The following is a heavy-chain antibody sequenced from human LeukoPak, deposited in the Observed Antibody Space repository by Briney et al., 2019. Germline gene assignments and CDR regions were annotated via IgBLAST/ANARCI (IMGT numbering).Heavy chain of an antibody. V-gene: IGHV4-4*02. CDR2: IYHSGST. CDR1: GGSISSSNW. Sequence: SGTLSLTCAVSGGSISSSNWWSWVRQPPGKGLEWIGEIYHSGSTNYNPSLKSRVTISVDTSKNQFSLKLSSVTAADTAVYYCARGGRRYCSGGSCTGGIDPWGQGTLVTVSS. D-gene: IGHD2-15*01. CDR3: ARGGRRYCSGGSCTGGIDP. J-gene: IGHJ5*02.